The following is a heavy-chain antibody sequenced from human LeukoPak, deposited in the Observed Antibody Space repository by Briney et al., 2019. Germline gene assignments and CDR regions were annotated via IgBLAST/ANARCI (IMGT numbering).Heavy chain of an antibody. CDR3: ARGVSFDY. CDR2: IYYSGST. CDR1: GGSISSSSYY. Sequence: SETLSLTXTVSGGSISSSSYYWGWIRQPPGNGLEWIGSIYYSGSTYYNPSLKSRVTISVDTSKNQFSLKLSSVTAADTAVYYCARGVSFDYWGQGTLVTVSS. D-gene: IGHD5/OR15-5a*01. V-gene: IGHV4-39*01. J-gene: IGHJ4*02.